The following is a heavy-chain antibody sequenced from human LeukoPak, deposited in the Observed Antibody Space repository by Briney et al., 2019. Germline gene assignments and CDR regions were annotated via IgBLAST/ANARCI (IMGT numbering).Heavy chain of an antibody. V-gene: IGHV3-53*01. J-gene: IGHJ6*03. CDR3: AKGLRTGVGPYMGYHYYMDV. D-gene: IGHD3-16*01. CDR2: IYTGGST. Sequence: GGSLRLSCAASGFTVSSNYMSWVRQAPGKGLEWVSVIYTGGSTYYADSVKGRFTISRDNSKNTLYLQMNSLRDEDTGVYFCAKGLRTGVGPYMGYHYYMDVWGKGATVTVSS. CDR1: GFTVSSNY.